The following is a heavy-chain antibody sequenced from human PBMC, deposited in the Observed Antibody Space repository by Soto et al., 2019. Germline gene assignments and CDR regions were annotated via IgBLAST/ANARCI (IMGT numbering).Heavy chain of an antibody. J-gene: IGHJ6*02. D-gene: IGHD1-1*01. CDR3: ARDLLQLEPPPPVYYYYGMDV. CDR1: GFTFSDYY. Sequence: GGSLRLSCAASGFTFSDYYMSWIRQAPGKGLESVSYISSSGSTIYYADSVKGRFTISRDNAKNSLYLQMNSLRAEDTAVYYCARDLLQLEPPPPVYYYYGMDVWGQGTTVTVSS. CDR2: ISSSGSTI. V-gene: IGHV3-11*01.